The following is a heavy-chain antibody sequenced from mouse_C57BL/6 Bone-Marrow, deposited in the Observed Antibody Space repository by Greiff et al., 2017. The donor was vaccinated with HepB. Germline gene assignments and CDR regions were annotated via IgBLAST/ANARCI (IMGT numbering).Heavy chain of an antibody. J-gene: IGHJ3*01. CDR1: GYTFTSYW. Sequence: QVQLKQPGAELVKPGASVKLSCKASGYTFTSYWMQWVKQRPGQGLEWIGEIDPSDSYTNYNQKFKGKATLTVDTSSSTAYMQLSSLTSEDSAVYYCARLGYYYGSSLAWFAYWGQGTLVTVSA. V-gene: IGHV1-50*01. D-gene: IGHD1-1*01. CDR3: ARLGYYYGSSLAWFAY. CDR2: IDPSDSYT.